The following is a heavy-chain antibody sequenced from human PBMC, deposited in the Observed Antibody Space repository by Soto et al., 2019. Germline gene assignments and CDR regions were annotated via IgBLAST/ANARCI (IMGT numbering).Heavy chain of an antibody. CDR3: ARGPEGYCSGGSCYPGYDYGMDV. CDR2: IYYSGST. V-gene: IGHV4-59*01. J-gene: IGHJ6*02. Sequence: PSETLSLTCTVSGGSISSYYWSWIRQPPGKGLEWIGYIYYSGSTNYNPPLKSRVTIPVDTSKNQFSLTLSSVTAADTAVYYCARGPEGYCSGGSCYPGYDYGMDVWGQGTTVT. CDR1: GGSISSYY. D-gene: IGHD2-15*01.